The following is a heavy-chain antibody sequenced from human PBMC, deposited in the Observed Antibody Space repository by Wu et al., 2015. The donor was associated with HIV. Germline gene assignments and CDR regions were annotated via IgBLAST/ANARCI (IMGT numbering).Heavy chain of an antibody. CDR3: ARDKWGYCSSTSCQRLVFLRR. J-gene: IGHJ6*02. CDR1: GYTFTGYY. Sequence: QVQLVQSGAEVKKPGASVKVSCKASGYTFTGYYMHWVRQAPGQGLEWMGWINPNSGGTNYAQKFQGRVTMTRDTSISTAYMELSRLRSDDTAVYYCARDKWGYCSSTSCQRLVFLRRWGQGTTGSPSP. D-gene: IGHD2-2*01. V-gene: IGHV1-2*02. CDR2: INPNSGGT.